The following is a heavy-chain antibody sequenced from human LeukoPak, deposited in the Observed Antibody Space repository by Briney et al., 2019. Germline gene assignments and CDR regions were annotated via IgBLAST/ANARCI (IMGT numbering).Heavy chain of an antibody. J-gene: IGHJ4*02. V-gene: IGHV3-74*01. Sequence: PGGSLRLSCAASEFTFSSFWIYWVRHAPGKGLVWVSRINSDGSETIYADSVKGRFTISRDNAKNTLYLQMNSLRAEDTAVYYCARVRMGDDFNPFDYWGQGTLVTVSS. CDR2: INSDGSET. D-gene: IGHD3-16*01. CDR3: ARVRMGDDFNPFDY. CDR1: EFTFSSFW.